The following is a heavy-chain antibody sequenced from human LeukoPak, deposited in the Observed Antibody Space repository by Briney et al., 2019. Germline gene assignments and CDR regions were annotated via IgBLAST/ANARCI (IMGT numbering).Heavy chain of an antibody. CDR3: ARSMYCGGDCYSLFDY. Sequence: PSETLSLTCTVSGGSISSYYWSWIRQPPGKGLEWIGYIYYSGSTNYNPSLKSRVTISVDTSKNQFSLKMSSVTAADTAVYYCARSMYCGGDCYSLFDYWGQGTLVTVSS. D-gene: IGHD2-21*02. CDR2: IYYSGST. J-gene: IGHJ4*02. V-gene: IGHV4-59*01. CDR1: GGSISSYY.